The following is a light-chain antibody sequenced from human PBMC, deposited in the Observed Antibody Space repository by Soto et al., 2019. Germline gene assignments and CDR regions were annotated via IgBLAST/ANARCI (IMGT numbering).Light chain of an antibody. CDR2: GAS. J-gene: IGKJ4*01. CDR3: QQYDDWPRLT. Sequence: EIGLTQSPATLSVSPGERATLSCRASQSVNIYLAWYQQKPGQAPRLLIFGASYRATGIPARFSGSGSGTEFNLTISSLQSEDFAVYFCQQYDDWPRLTFGGGTKVAIK. CDR1: QSVNIY. V-gene: IGKV3D-15*01.